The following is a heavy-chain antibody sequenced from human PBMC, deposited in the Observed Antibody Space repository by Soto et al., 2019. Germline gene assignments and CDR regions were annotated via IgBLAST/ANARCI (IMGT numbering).Heavy chain of an antibody. J-gene: IGHJ6*02. Sequence: SDTLSLTCPVSGDSITSIYHWAWIRQTPGRGVEWVASIYHSWATYYNPSLKSRVTISVDTSKNQFSLKVNSVTAADTAVYYCVRDRGTTLRMDVWGQGTTVTVS. D-gene: IGHD3-10*01. V-gene: IGHV4-38-2*02. CDR3: VRDRGTTLRMDV. CDR2: IYHSWAT. CDR1: GDSITSIYH.